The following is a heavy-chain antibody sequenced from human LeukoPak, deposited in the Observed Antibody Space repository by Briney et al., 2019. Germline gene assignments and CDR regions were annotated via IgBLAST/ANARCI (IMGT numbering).Heavy chain of an antibody. CDR2: IYYSGST. Sequence: SETLSLTCTVSGGSISSSSYYWGWLRQPPGKGLEWIGSIYYSGSTYYNPSLKSRVTISVDTSKNQFSLKLSSVTAADTAVYYCARISIYYDSSDYSFDPWGQGTLVTVSS. CDR3: ARISIYYDSSDYSFDP. CDR1: GGSISSSSYY. V-gene: IGHV4-39*01. D-gene: IGHD3-22*01. J-gene: IGHJ5*02.